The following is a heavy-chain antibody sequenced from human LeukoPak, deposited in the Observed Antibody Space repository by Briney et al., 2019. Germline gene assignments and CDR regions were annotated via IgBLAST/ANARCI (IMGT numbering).Heavy chain of an antibody. D-gene: IGHD2-2*01. J-gene: IGHJ2*01. CDR1: GLTFRNYG. CDR2: IYSGGRTTK. CDR3: VVILVPGGVWHFDL. Sequence: PGTPLRLSCVASGLTFRNYGFHGVRQAPGKGLEGVAIIYSGGRTTKYYAESVKDRFTITRDNARDTLYLQMNSLRAEDTAVYYCVVILVPGGVWHFDLWGRGTLVTVSS. V-gene: IGHV3-33*03.